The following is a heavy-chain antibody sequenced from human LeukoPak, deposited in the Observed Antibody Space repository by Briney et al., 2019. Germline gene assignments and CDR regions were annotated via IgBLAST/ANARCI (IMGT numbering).Heavy chain of an antibody. Sequence: SETLSLTCTVSGYSISSGYYWGWIRQPPGKGLEWIGSIYHSGSTNYNPSLKSRVTISVDKSKNQFSLKLSSVTAADTAVYYCARDEVGATYRVGAFDIWGQGTMVTVSS. V-gene: IGHV4-38-2*02. J-gene: IGHJ3*02. CDR3: ARDEVGATYRVGAFDI. CDR2: IYHSGST. D-gene: IGHD1-26*01. CDR1: GYSISSGYY.